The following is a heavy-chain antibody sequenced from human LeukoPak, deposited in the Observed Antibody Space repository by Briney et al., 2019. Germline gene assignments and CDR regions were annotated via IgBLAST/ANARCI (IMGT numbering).Heavy chain of an antibody. J-gene: IGHJ4*02. CDR2: ISGSGDST. D-gene: IGHD6-19*01. V-gene: IGHV3-23*01. CDR3: AKIPAVAGRIKYYFDY. Sequence: PGGSLRLSCAASGFTFSSYAMSWVRQAPGKGLEWVSSISGSGDSTYYADSVKGRFTISRDNSKNTLYLQMNSLRAEDTAVYYCAKIPAVAGRIKYYFDYWGQGTLVTASS. CDR1: GFTFSSYA.